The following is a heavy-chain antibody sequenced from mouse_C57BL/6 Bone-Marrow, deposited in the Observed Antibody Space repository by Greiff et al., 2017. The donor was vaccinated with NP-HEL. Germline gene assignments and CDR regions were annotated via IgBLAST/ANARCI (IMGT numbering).Heavy chain of an antibody. Sequence: EVQRVESGGDLVKPGGSLKLSCAASGFTFSSYGMSWVRQTPDKRLEWVATISSGGSYTYYPDSVKGRFTISRDNAKNTLYLQMISLKSEDTAMSYCARHVYYYGSSYDYWGQGTTLTVSS. D-gene: IGHD1-1*01. CDR1: GFTFSSYG. V-gene: IGHV5-6*01. CDR3: ARHVYYYGSSYDY. J-gene: IGHJ2*01. CDR2: ISSGGSYT.